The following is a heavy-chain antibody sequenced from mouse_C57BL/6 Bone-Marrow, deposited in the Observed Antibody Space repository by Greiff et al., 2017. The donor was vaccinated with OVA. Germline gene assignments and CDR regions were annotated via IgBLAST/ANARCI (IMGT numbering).Heavy chain of an antibody. D-gene: IGHD1-1*01. Sequence: GGGLVQPKGSLNLSCAASGFTFNTYALHWVRQAPGKGLEWVARLRSKSSNYATYYADSVKDRFTISRDESQSMLYLQMNNLKTEDTAMYYCVREDTTVPYAMDYWGQGTSVTVSS. J-gene: IGHJ4*01. V-gene: IGHV10-3*01. CDR3: VREDTTVPYAMDY. CDR1: GFTFNTYA. CDR2: LRSKSSNYAT.